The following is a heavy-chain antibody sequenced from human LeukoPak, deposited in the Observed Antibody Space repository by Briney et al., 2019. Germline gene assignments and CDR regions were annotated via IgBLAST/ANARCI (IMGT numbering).Heavy chain of an antibody. Sequence: SETLSLTCAVSGGSISSHYWSWIRQPPGKGLEWIGYIYYSGSTNYNPSLKSRVTISVDTSKNQFSLKLSSVTAADTAVYYCARVSSSWNYFDYWGQGTLVTVSS. J-gene: IGHJ4*02. D-gene: IGHD6-13*01. V-gene: IGHV4-59*11. CDR3: ARVSSSWNYFDY. CDR2: IYYSGST. CDR1: GGSISSHY.